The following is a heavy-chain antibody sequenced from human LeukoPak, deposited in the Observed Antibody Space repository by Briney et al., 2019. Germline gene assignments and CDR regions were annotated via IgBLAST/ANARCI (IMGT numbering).Heavy chain of an antibody. CDR3: ARSIKWLRLDLNWFDP. Sequence: SVKVSCKASGGTFSSYAISWVRQAPGQELEWMGGIIPIFGTANYAQKFQGRVTITTDESTSTAYMELSSLRSEDTAVYYCARSIKWLRLDLNWFDPWGQGTLVTVSS. CDR1: GGTFSSYA. D-gene: IGHD5-12*01. CDR2: IIPIFGTA. V-gene: IGHV1-69*05. J-gene: IGHJ5*02.